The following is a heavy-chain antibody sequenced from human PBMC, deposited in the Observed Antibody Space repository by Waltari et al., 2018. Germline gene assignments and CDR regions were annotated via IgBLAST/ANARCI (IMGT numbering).Heavy chain of an antibody. J-gene: IGHJ4*02. V-gene: IGHV3-7*01. D-gene: IGHD3-10*01. CDR2: IKEDGSRQ. Sequence: EVQLVESGGGLVQPGGSLRLSCAASGFTFSSYWMSWARQAPGRGLEWVAAIKEDGSRQYYVDSVKGRITISRDNAKNSLYLQMNSLRVEDTAVYYCARESRSSGNTNWGQGTLVTVSS. CDR1: GFTFSSYW. CDR3: ARESRSSGNTN.